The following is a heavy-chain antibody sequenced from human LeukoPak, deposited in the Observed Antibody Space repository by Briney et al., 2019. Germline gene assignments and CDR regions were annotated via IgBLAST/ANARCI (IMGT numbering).Heavy chain of an antibody. V-gene: IGHV4-4*02. J-gene: IGHJ4*02. CDR1: GGFISNINW. Sequence: SETLSLTCAVSGGFISNINWWSWVRQPPGRGLEWIGEVHQSGVTNYNPSLKSRVTISLDKSNNQFSLKLNSVTAADTAVYFCAENGPWSLKYWGQGTLSPSPQ. D-gene: IGHD2-15*01. CDR2: VHQSGVT. CDR3: AENGPWSLKY.